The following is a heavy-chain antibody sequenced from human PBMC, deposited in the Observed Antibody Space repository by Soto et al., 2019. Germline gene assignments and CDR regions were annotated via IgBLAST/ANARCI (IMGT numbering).Heavy chain of an antibody. V-gene: IGHV3-30*18. Sequence: QVQLVESGGGVVQPGRSLRLSCAASGFTFSSYGMHWVRQAPGKGLEWVAVISYGGSNKYYADSVKGRFTISRDNSKNTLYLQMHRLRAEDTAVYYWAKDSRTRRRVAPFHYWCQGTLVTVSS. CDR3: AKDSRTRRRVAPFHY. D-gene: IGHD3-3*01. CDR2: ISYGGSNK. CDR1: GFTFSSYG. J-gene: IGHJ4*02.